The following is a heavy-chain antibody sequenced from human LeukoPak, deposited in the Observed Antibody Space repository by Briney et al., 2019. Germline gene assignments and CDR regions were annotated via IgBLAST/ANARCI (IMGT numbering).Heavy chain of an antibody. J-gene: IGHJ1*01. V-gene: IGHV3-23*01. CDR2: ITGSGGNR. CDR1: GFTFSNYA. Sequence: PGGSLRLSCAGSGFTFSNYAMIWVRQAPGKGLEWVSAITGSGGNRFYAGSVKGRFTISRDNSRNTLYLQMNSLRGDDTAVYYCAKDPNGDYIGAFDFQRWGQGTPVTVSS. CDR3: AKDPNGDYIGAFDFQR. D-gene: IGHD4-17*01.